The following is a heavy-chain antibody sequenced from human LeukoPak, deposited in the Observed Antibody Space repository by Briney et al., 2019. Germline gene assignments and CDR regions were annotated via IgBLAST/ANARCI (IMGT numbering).Heavy chain of an antibody. V-gene: IGHV3-33*06. J-gene: IGHJ4*02. CDR2: IWNDGSSQ. D-gene: IGHD4-11*01. CDR1: KFTFSHYG. CDR3: AKDAQRGFDYSNSLEN. Sequence: GGSLRLSCAASKFTFSHYGMHWVRQAPGKRLEWVAVIWNDGSSQFYADSVKGRFTVSRDNSQRKLYLQMNSLRPEDTAVYYCAKDAQRGFDYSNSLENWGQGTLVTVSS.